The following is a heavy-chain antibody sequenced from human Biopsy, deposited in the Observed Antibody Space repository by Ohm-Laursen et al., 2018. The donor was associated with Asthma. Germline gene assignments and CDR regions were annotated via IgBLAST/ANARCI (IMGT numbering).Heavy chain of an antibody. D-gene: IGHD3-9*01. Sequence: SLRLSCAASRFTYEMHWVRQAPGKGLEWVAVISYDGSSIYYADSVKGRFTISRDNSKNTLYLQMNSPRAEDTAVYYCAKAERYFDWYWFDPWGQGTLVTVSS. V-gene: IGHV3-30*04. CDR2: ISYDGSSI. CDR1: RFTYE. CDR3: AKAERYFDWYWFDP. J-gene: IGHJ5*02.